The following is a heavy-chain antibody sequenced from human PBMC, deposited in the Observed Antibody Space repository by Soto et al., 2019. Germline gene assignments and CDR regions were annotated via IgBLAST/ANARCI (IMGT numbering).Heavy chain of an antibody. V-gene: IGHV6-1*01. CDR1: GDSVSSNSAA. J-gene: IGHJ4*02. CDR2: TYYRSKWYN. Sequence: PSQTLSRTCAISGDSVSSNSAAWNWIRQSPSRGLEWLGRTYYRSKWYNDYAVPVKSRITINPDTSKNQFSLQLNSVTHEDTAVYYCAGRITIVGVVYDYWGQGTLVTVSS. CDR3: AGRITIVGVVYDY. D-gene: IGHD3-3*01.